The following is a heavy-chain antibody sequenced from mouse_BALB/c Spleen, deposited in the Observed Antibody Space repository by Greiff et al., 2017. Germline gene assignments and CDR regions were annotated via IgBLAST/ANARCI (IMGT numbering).Heavy chain of an antibody. Sequence: VQLQQSGAELVRPGVSVKISCKGSGYTFTDYAMHWVKQSHAKSLEWIGVISTYYGDASYNQKFKGKATMTVDKSSSTAYMELARLTSEDSAIYYCASSYYGHFDYWGQGTTLTVSS. J-gene: IGHJ2*01. CDR1: GYTFTDYA. V-gene: IGHV1S137*01. D-gene: IGHD2-10*01. CDR3: ASSYYGHFDY. CDR2: ISTYYGDA.